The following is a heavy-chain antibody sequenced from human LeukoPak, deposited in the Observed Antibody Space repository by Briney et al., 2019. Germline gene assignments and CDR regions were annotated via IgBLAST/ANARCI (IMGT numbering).Heavy chain of an antibody. CDR3: ARDNGDYWFDY. D-gene: IGHD4-17*01. V-gene: IGHV1-2*02. CDR1: GYTFTGYY. Sequence: ASVKVSCKASGYTFTGYYMHWVRQAPGQGLEWMGWINPNSGGTNYAQKFQGRVTMTRDTSISTAYMELTRLKSDDTAVYYCARDNGDYWFDYWGQGTLVTVSS. CDR2: INPNSGGT. J-gene: IGHJ4*02.